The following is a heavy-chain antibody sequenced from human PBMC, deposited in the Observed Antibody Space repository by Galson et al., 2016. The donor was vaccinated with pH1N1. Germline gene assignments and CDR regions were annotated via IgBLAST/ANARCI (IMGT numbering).Heavy chain of an antibody. V-gene: IGHV3-11*01. CDR3: AREWGIGAAGPLDS. CDR1: GFTLSDYY. Sequence: SLRLSCAASGFTLSDYYMNWIRETPERGLEWLSSIGSSGNVAYADSVKGRFTISRDSAQNSLLLQMDSLRVDDTALYYCAREWGIGAAGPLDSWGQGALVIVSS. D-gene: IGHD6-13*01. J-gene: IGHJ4*02. CDR2: IGSSGNV.